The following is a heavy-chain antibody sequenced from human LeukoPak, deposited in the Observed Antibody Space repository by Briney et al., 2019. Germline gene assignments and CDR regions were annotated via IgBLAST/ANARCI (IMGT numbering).Heavy chain of an antibody. CDR1: GFTFSNYA. D-gene: IGHD3-10*01. J-gene: IGHJ4*02. V-gene: IGHV3-23*01. CDR3: AISSGNYYNLYYFDY. Sequence: GGSLRLSCAASGFTFSNYAMSWVRQARGKGLECVASISGSGGSTYSADSVKGRFTISRDNSKNTLYLQMNPLRAGDTAVYYCAISSGNYYNLYYFDYWGQGTLVTVSS. CDR2: ISGSGGST.